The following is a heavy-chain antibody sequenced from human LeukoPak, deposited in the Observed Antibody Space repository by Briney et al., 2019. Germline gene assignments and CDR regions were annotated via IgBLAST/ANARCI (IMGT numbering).Heavy chain of an antibody. Sequence: SETLFLTCTVSGGSISSYYWSWIRQPAGKGLEWIGRIYTSGSTNYNPSLKSRVTMSVDTSKNQFSLKLSSVTAADTAVYYCAGDYYDSSGSDYWGQGTLVTVSS. V-gene: IGHV4-4*07. CDR1: GGSISSYY. CDR2: IYTSGST. CDR3: AGDYYDSSGSDY. J-gene: IGHJ4*02. D-gene: IGHD3-22*01.